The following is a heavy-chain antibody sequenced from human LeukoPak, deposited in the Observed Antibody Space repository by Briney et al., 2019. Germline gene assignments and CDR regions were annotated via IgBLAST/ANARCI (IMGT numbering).Heavy chain of an antibody. CDR2: AYYTSKWIT. Sequence: SQTLSLTCAISGDSVSSKSTAWNWIRQSPSRGLEWLGRAYYTSKWITNYAVSVRSRITVNPNTSNNQFSLQLNSVTPEDTAVCYCARGYWAHGMNVWGPGTTVTVSS. CDR3: ARGYWAHGMNV. CDR1: GDSVSSKSTA. J-gene: IGHJ6*02. D-gene: IGHD6-13*01. V-gene: IGHV6-1*01.